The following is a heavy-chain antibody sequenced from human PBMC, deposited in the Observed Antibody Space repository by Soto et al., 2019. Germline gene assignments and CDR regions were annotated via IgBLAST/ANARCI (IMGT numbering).Heavy chain of an antibody. CDR3: AQFGWGGSYSGPRASDI. CDR2: ISWDGADT. J-gene: IGHJ3*02. Sequence: EVQLVESGGGVVQPGGSLRLSCAASGFPFDDYSMNWVRQVPGKGLEWVSLISWDGADTYYADSVKGRFTVSRENSKNSLYLQRNDRTNESTALYTCAQFGWGGSYSGPRASDIWAQETIVVVSS. CDR1: GFPFDDYS. D-gene: IGHD1-26*01. V-gene: IGHV3-43*01.